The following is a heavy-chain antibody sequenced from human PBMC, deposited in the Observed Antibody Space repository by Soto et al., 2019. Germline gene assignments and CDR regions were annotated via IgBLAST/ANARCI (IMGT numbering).Heavy chain of an antibody. CDR3: ARPDEGGYSSNHHYYYALDV. V-gene: IGHV1-69*13. Sequence: SVKVSWKASGGTFRSYSISWVRQAPGQGLEWMGGIIPIFDITNYAQKFQGRVTITADESTSTAYMELSSLGSDDTAVYYCARPDEGGYSSNHHYYYALDVWGQGTTVTVSS. D-gene: IGHD3-22*01. CDR2: IIPIFDIT. J-gene: IGHJ6*02. CDR1: GGTFRSYS.